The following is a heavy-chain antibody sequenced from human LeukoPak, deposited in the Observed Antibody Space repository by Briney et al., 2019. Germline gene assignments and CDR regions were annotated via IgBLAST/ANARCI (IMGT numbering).Heavy chain of an antibody. CDR2: IYPGDSDT. D-gene: IGHD3-9*01. J-gene: IGHJ4*02. Sequence: GESLKISCKGSGYSFINYWIGWVRQMPGKGLEWMGIIYPGDSDTRYSPSFQGQVTISADKSISTAYLHWSGLKASDTAMYYCVRLSGQDSLYYDILTGYYAFDYWGLGSLVTVSS. V-gene: IGHV5-51*01. CDR3: VRLSGQDSLYYDILTGYYAFDY. CDR1: GYSFINYW.